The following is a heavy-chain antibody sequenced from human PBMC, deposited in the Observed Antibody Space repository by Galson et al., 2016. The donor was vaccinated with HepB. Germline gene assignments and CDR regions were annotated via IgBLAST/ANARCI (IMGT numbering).Heavy chain of an antibody. Sequence: PALVQPTQTLTLTCTFSGFSLSTSGMCASWIRQPPGKALEWLALIDWDDDKYYSTSLKTRLTISKDTSKNQVVLTMTNMDPVDTATYYCARIRGIVGAAGGFDYWGQGTLVTVSS. CDR1: GFSLSTSGMC. D-gene: IGHD1-26*01. CDR2: IDWDDDK. J-gene: IGHJ4*02. V-gene: IGHV2-70*01. CDR3: ARIRGIVGAAGGFDY.